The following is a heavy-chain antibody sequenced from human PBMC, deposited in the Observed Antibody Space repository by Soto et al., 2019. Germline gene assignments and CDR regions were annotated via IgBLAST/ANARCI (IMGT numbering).Heavy chain of an antibody. CDR2: ISYTGRT. V-gene: IGHV4-61*03. J-gene: IGHJ6*02. CDR1: GDSATSGSYY. CDR3: AREWGLLPYYVMNV. Sequence: SETLSLTCIVSGDSATSGSYYWTWLRQPPGKGLEWIGYISYTGRTKYNPSLQSRVTISVDTSKNDFSLNLSSVTAADTAVYFCAREWGLLPYYVMNVWGHGTAVTVSS. D-gene: IGHD7-27*01.